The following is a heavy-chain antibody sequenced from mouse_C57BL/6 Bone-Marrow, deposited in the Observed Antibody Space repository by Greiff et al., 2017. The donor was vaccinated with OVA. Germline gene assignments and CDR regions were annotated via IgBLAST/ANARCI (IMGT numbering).Heavy chain of an antibody. Sequence: EVQGVESGGGLVKPGGSLKLSCAASGFTFSSYAMSWVRQTPEKRLEWVATISDGGSYTYYPDNVKGRFTISRDNAKNNLYLQMSHLKSEDTAMYYCAREYYGSSFTSCAYWGQGTLVTVSA. D-gene: IGHD1-1*01. J-gene: IGHJ3*01. CDR2: ISDGGSYT. CDR1: GFTFSSYA. V-gene: IGHV5-4*01. CDR3: AREYYGSSFTSCAY.